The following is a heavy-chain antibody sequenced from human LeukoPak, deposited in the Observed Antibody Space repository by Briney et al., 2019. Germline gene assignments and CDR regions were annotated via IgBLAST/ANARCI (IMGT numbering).Heavy chain of an antibody. Sequence: GRSLRLSCAASGFTFSSYAMHWVRQAPGKGLEWVAVISYDGSNKYYADSVKGRFTISRDNSKNTLYLQMNSLRAEDTALYYCAKVATVTTPPLDYWGQGALVTVSS. CDR1: GFTFSSYA. V-gene: IGHV3-30*04. J-gene: IGHJ4*02. CDR2: ISYDGSNK. CDR3: AKVATVTTPPLDY. D-gene: IGHD4-11*01.